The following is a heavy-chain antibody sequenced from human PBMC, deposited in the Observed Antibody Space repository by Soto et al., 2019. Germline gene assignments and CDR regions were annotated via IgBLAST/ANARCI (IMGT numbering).Heavy chain of an antibody. Sequence: QVQLQESGPGLVKPSQTLSLTCTVSGGSISSGGYYWSWIRQHPGKGLEWIGYIYYSGSTYYNPSHKSRVTISVDTSKNQFTLKLSSVTAADTAVYYCARDPMVRGTTNPYYYYGMDVWGQGTTVTVSS. J-gene: IGHJ6*02. D-gene: IGHD3-10*01. CDR2: IYYSGST. CDR3: ARDPMVRGTTNPYYYYGMDV. CDR1: GGSISSGGYY. V-gene: IGHV4-31*03.